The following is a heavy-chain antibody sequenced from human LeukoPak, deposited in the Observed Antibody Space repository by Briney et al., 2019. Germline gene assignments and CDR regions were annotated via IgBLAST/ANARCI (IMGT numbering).Heavy chain of an antibody. D-gene: IGHD2-8*01. CDR1: GFTFSSYS. Sequence: GGSLRLSCAASGFTFSSYSMNWVRQAPGKGLEWVSTISGSGGSTYYADSVKGRFTISRDNSKNTLYLQMNSLRAEDTAVYYCAKRQAYGPDYCTYAVCSPFDYWGQGTLVTVSS. CDR2: ISGSGGST. J-gene: IGHJ4*02. CDR3: AKRQAYGPDYCTYAVCSPFDY. V-gene: IGHV3-23*01.